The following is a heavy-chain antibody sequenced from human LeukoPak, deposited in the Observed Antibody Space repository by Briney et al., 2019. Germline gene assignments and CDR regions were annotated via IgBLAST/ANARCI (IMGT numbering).Heavy chain of an antibody. CDR3: ARGGYYMAAAGTVDY. V-gene: IGHV3-30*04. CDR2: ISYDGSNK. D-gene: IGHD6-13*01. CDR1: GFTFSSYA. J-gene: IGHJ4*02. Sequence: AGGSLRLSCAASGFTFSSYAMHWVRQAPGKGLEWVAVISYDGSNKYYADSVKGRFTISRDNSKNTLYLQMNSLRAEDTAVYYCARGGYYMAAAGTVDYWGQGTLVTVSS.